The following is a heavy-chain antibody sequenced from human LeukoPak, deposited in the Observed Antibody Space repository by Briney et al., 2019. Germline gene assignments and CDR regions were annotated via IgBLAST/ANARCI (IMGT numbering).Heavy chain of an antibody. CDR2: IYYSGNT. D-gene: IGHD1-20*01. V-gene: IGHV4-59*08. CDR3: ARQNGLYNWNYYGMDV. Sequence: KPSETLSLTCTVSGGSISSYYWSWIRQPPGKGLEWIGFIYYSGNTNYNPSLKSRVTISVDTSKNQFSLKLSSVTAADTAVYYWARQNGLYNWNYYGMDVWGQGTTVTVSS. CDR1: GGSISSYY. J-gene: IGHJ6*02.